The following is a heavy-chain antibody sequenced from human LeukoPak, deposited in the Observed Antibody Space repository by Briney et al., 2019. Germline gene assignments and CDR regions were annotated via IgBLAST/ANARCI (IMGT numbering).Heavy chain of an antibody. CDR2: IKQDGSEK. D-gene: IGHD5-18*01. J-gene: IGHJ4*02. Sequence: GGSLRLSCAASGFTFSSYWMSWVRQAPGKGLEWVANIKQDGSEKYYVDSVKGRFTISGDNAKNSLYLQMNSLRAEDTAVYYSARMRYSYGYGYWGQGTLVTVSS. CDR1: GFTFSSYW. V-gene: IGHV3-7*03. CDR3: ARMRYSYGYGY.